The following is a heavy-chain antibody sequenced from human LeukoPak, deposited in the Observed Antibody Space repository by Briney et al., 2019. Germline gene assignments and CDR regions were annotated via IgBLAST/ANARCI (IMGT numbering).Heavy chain of an antibody. Sequence: ASVKVSCKVSGYTLTELSMHWVRQAPGKGLEWMGGFDPEDGETIYAQKFRGRVTMTEDTSTDTAYMELSSLRSEDTAVYYCATGDTLTDLFAASPRSYFDYWGQGTLVTVSS. CDR2: FDPEDGET. V-gene: IGHV1-24*01. CDR1: GYTLTELS. D-gene: IGHD3-9*01. J-gene: IGHJ4*02. CDR3: ATGDTLTDLFAASPRSYFDY.